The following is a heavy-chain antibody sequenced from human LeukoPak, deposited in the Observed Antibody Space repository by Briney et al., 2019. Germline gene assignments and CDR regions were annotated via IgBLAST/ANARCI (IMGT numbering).Heavy chain of an antibody. J-gene: IGHJ4*02. CDR3: ARHRGIVGKLDY. V-gene: IGHV4-39*01. D-gene: IGHD3-22*01. Sequence: KPSETLSLTCTVSGGSITSSSYYWGWIRQPPGKGLEWIGNFYYSGNTYYNPSLKSRVTISVDTSKNQFSLKLSSVTAADTAVYYCARHRGIVGKLDYWGQGTLVTVSS. CDR2: FYYSGNT. CDR1: GGSITSSSYY.